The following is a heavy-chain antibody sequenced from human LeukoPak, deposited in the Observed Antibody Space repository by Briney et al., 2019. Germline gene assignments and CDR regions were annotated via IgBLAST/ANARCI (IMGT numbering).Heavy chain of an antibody. CDR3: ARSCGGDCFVDY. D-gene: IGHD2-21*02. CDR1: GYTFTSYA. CDR2: INAGNGNT. Sequence: ASVKVSCKASGYTFTSYAMHWVRQAPGQRLEWMGWINAGNGNTKYSQKFQGRVTMTRDTSISTAYMELSRLRSDDTAVYYCARSCGGDCFVDYWGQGTLVTVSS. V-gene: IGHV1-3*01. J-gene: IGHJ4*02.